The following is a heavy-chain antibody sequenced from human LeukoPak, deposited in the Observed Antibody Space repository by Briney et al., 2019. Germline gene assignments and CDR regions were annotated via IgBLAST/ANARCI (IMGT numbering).Heavy chain of an antibody. CDR1: GYTFTGYY. D-gene: IGHD4-17*01. J-gene: IGHJ4*02. CDR2: INPSGGST. V-gene: IGHV1-46*01. Sequence: ASVKVSCKASGYTFTGYYMHWVRQAPGQGLEWMGIINPSGGSTSYAQKFQGRVTMTRDMSTSTVYMELSSPRSEDTAVYYCARVDDYGDYGVEPSGYWGQGTLVTVSS. CDR3: ARVDDYGDYGVEPSGY.